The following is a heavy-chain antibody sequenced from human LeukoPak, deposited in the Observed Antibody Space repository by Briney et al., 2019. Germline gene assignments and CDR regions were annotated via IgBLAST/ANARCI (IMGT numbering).Heavy chain of an antibody. CDR2: IYTSGST. D-gene: IGHD1-26*01. J-gene: IGHJ6*03. CDR1: GGSISGYY. Sequence: SETLSLTCTVSGGSISGYYWSWIRQPAGKGLEWIGRIYTSGSTNYNPSLKSRVAMSVDTSKSQFSVKLSSVTAADTAVYFCARDFRDSGSSLVHYYYDYIDVWGKGTTVTVSS. CDR3: ARDFRDSGSSLVHYYYDYIDV. V-gene: IGHV4-4*07.